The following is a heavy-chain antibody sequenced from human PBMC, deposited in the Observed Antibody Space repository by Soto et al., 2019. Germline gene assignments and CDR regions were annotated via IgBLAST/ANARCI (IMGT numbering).Heavy chain of an antibody. CDR1: GFTFTRYS. Sequence: GGSLRLSCAASGFTFTRYSMNWVRQAPGKGLEWVSSISSTTNYIYYVDSMKGRFTVSRDNAKNSVYLEMNSLSAEDTAVYYCARESEDLTSKFDYWGQGTLVTVSS. CDR2: ISSTTNYI. CDR3: ARESEDLTSKFDY. J-gene: IGHJ4*02. V-gene: IGHV3-21*01.